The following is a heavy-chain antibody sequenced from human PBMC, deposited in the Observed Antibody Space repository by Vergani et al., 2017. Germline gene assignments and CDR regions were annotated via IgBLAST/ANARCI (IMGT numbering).Heavy chain of an antibody. CDR2: INHSGST. J-gene: IGHJ4*02. CDR3: AGGGQWLVPFDY. Sequence: QVQLQQWGAGLLKPSETLSLTCAVYGGSFSGYYWSWIRQPPGKGLEWIGEINHSGSTNYNPSLKSRVTISVDTSKNQFSLKLSSVTAADTAVYYCAGGGQWLVPFDYWGQGTLVTVSS. D-gene: IGHD6-19*01. V-gene: IGHV4-34*01. CDR1: GGSFSGYY.